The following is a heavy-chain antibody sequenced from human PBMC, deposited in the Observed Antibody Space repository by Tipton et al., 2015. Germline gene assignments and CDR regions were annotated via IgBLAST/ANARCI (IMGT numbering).Heavy chain of an antibody. CDR2: ISSNGGST. J-gene: IGHJ6*02. V-gene: IGHV3-64*04. CDR1: GFTFSSYA. CDR3: AKDGGIRLWPCYYYGMDV. D-gene: IGHD5-18*01. Sequence: SLRLSCSASGFTFSSYAMHWVRQAPGKGLEYASAISSNGGSTYYADSVKGRFSISRDNSKDTLDLQMNSLRAEDTAVYYCAKDGGIRLWPCYYYGMDVWGQGTTVTVSS.